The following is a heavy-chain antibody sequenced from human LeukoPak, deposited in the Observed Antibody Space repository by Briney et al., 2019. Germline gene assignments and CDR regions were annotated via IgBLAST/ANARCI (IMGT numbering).Heavy chain of an antibody. V-gene: IGHV3-9*01. CDR3: AKDTDGAAAGTTWGH. CDR2: ISWNSGSI. D-gene: IGHD6-13*01. CDR1: GFTFDDYA. Sequence: GGSLRLSCAASGFTFDDYATHWVRQAPGKGLEWVSGISWNSGSIGYADSVKGRFTISRDNAKNSLYLQMNSLRAEDTALYYCAKDTDGAAAGTTWGHWGQGTLVTVSS. J-gene: IGHJ4*02.